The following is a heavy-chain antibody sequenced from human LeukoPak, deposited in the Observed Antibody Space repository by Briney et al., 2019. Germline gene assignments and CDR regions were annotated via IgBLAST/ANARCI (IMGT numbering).Heavy chain of an antibody. CDR3: ARQLSELPLERYYYYGMDV. Sequence: PGGSLRLSCLTSGFTFSSYGMHWVRQAPGKGLEWVAFIRYDGSNKYYADSVKGRFTISRDNSKNTLYLQMNSLRAEDTAVYYCARQLSELPLERYYYYGMDVWGQGTTVTVSS. D-gene: IGHD1-1*01. J-gene: IGHJ6*02. V-gene: IGHV3-30*02. CDR2: IRYDGSNK. CDR1: GFTFSSYG.